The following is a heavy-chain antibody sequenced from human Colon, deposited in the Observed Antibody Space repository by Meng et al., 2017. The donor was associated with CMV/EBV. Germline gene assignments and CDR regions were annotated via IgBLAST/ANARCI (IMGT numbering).Heavy chain of an antibody. CDR1: GFIFGDHN. J-gene: IGHJ4*02. D-gene: IGHD3-10*01. CDR2: ISSSGTYI. CDR3: ARGGSRSYFFDN. V-gene: IGHV3-21*01. Sequence: GESLKISCATSGFIFGDHNINWVRQAPGKGLEWVSSISSSGTYIYYADSVKGRFTISRDNAKNSSSLHMNSLRAEDTAIYYCARGGSRSYFFDNWGQGTLVTVSS.